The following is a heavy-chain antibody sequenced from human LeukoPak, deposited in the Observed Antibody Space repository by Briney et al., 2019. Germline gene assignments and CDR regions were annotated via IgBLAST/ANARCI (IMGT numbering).Heavy chain of an antibody. D-gene: IGHD5-24*01. Sequence: ASVKVSCKASGYTFTGYYMHWVRQAPGQGLEWKGWINPNSGGTNYAQKFQGRVTMTRDTSISTAYMELSRLRSDDTAVYYCATPRGWLQLRPFDYWGQGTLVTVSS. CDR1: GYTFTGYY. CDR3: ATPRGWLQLRPFDY. J-gene: IGHJ4*02. CDR2: INPNSGGT. V-gene: IGHV1-2*02.